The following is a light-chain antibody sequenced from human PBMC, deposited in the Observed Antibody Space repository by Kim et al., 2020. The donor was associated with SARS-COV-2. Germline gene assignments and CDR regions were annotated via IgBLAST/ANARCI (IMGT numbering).Light chain of an antibody. CDR1: QLGYKY. J-gene: IGLJ2*01. V-gene: IGLV3-1*01. CDR3: QTWDSTTVL. CDR2: QDT. Sequence: SVSPGQTASITCSGNQLGYKYACWYQQKPGQSPVLVIYQDTKRPSGIPVRFSGSNSGNTATLTISGTQAMDEADYYCQTWDSTTVLFGGGTQLTVL.